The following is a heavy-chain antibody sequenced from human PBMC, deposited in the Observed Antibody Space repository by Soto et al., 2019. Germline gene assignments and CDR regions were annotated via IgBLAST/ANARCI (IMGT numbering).Heavy chain of an antibody. J-gene: IGHJ6*02. CDR3: ARQRGSRSTRWLPGMDV. D-gene: IGHD6-13*01. V-gene: IGHV5-51*01. CDR2: IYPGDSDT. Sequence: EQAVKISIERSGCSVTRLWIARVRQMTRKGLQWMGIIYPGDSDTRYSPSFQGHVTISADKSISTAYLQWSRLKASGTAMYYCARQRGSRSTRWLPGMDVCGQGITVTVSS. CDR1: GCSVTRLW.